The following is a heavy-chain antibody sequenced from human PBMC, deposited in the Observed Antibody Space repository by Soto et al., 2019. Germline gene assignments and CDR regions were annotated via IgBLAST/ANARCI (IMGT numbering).Heavy chain of an antibody. CDR3: ERTHSAGYYTY. J-gene: IGHJ4*02. D-gene: IGHD3-3*01. CDR2: IYHSVAT. Sequence: SETLSLTGGVSGDAISSGYYWAWIRQSPGKGLEWIGSIYHSVATYYNPSLKSLDTISVDTSKTQFSLKLSSVTAADSSVYYCERTHSAGYYTYCGQGNLVTVSS. V-gene: IGHV4-38-2*01. CDR1: GDAISSGYY.